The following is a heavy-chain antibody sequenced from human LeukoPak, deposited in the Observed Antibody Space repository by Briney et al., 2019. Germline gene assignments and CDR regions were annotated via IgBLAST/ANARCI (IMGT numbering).Heavy chain of an antibody. CDR2: LSYDGSNE. CDR3: AKDPLLARYCSGGSCYSWGEIDY. Sequence: PGRSLRLSCAASGVTFSTYGMHWVRQAPGKGLEWVAVLSYDGSNEYYADSVKGRFTISRDNSKNTLYLRMNSLTAEDTAVYYCAKDPLLARYCSGGSCYSWGEIDYWGQGTLVTVSS. CDR1: GVTFSTYG. J-gene: IGHJ4*02. V-gene: IGHV3-30*18. D-gene: IGHD2-15*01.